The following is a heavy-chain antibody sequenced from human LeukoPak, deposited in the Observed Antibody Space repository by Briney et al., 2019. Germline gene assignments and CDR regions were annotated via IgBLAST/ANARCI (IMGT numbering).Heavy chain of an antibody. D-gene: IGHD2-2*01. J-gene: IGHJ5*02. CDR2: ISGSGGST. CDR1: GFTFSSYA. V-gene: IGHV3-23*01. CDR3: AKDDRSTSYYNWFDP. Sequence: GGSLRLSCAASGFTFSSYAMSWVRQAPGKGLEWVSAISGSGGSTYYADSVKGRFTISRDNSKNTLYLQMNSLRAEDTAVYYCAKDDRSTSYYNWFDPRGQGTLVTVSS.